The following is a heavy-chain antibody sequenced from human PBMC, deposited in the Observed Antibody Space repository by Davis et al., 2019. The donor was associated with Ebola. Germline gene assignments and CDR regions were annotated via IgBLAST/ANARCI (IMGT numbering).Heavy chain of an antibody. D-gene: IGHD2-15*01. CDR1: GYTFTSYY. J-gene: IGHJ4*02. V-gene: IGHV1-46*01. CDR3: AREGFDEGVPIA. CDR2: INPNSDIK. Sequence: SVTVSCKASGYTFTSYYMHWVRQAPGQGLEWMGIINPNSDIKSYVQRFQGRVTIIADGSTNTAYMELNTLTSEDTAMYYCAREGFDEGVPIAWGQGTLITVSS.